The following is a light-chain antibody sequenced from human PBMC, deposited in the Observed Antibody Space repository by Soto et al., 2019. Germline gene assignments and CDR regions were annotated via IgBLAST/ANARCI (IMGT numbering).Light chain of an antibody. CDR3: TSYPTGSTLNWL. V-gene: IGLV2-14*01. CDR2: GVY. J-gene: IGLJ1*01. Sequence: QSVLAQPASVSGSPGQSVTISCTACSDDIGTYEYISWHQHHPGKAPKLILFGVYDRPSGIPDRFCVSKSGNTAPLTIFGIEVEDEGVYYCTSYPTGSTLNWLFGKGTKVTVL. CDR1: SDDIGTYEY.